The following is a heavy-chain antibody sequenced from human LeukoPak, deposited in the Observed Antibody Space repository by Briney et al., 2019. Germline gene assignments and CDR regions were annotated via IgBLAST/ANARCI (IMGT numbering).Heavy chain of an antibody. Sequence: GGSLRLSCAASGFTFSSYSMNWVRQAPGKGLEWVSSISSSSSYIYYADSVKGRFTISRDNAKNSLYLQMNSLRAEDTAVYYCARDKAARALFDYWGQGTLVTVSS. CDR3: ARDKAARALFDY. V-gene: IGHV3-21*01. J-gene: IGHJ4*02. D-gene: IGHD6-6*01. CDR2: ISSSSSYI. CDR1: GFTFSSYS.